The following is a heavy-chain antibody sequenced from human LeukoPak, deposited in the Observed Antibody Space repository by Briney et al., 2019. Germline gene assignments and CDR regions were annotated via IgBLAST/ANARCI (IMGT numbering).Heavy chain of an antibody. CDR2: INPNSGAT. CDR1: GYTFTAYY. Sequence: ASVKVSCKASGYTFTAYYIHWVRQAPGQGIEWLGWINPNSGATNYAQNFQGRVTMTADTSISAAYLDLSRLRSDDSAVYYCARDPIVQAGYYYGMDVWGQGTTVTVSS. V-gene: IGHV1-2*02. CDR3: ARDPIVQAGYYYGMDV. J-gene: IGHJ6*02. D-gene: IGHD2/OR15-2a*01.